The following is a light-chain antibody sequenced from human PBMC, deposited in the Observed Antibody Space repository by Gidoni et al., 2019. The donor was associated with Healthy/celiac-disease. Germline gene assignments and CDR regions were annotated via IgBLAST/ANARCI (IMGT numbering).Light chain of an antibody. V-gene: IGKV1-5*01. Sequence: DIQMTQSPSTLSASVGDRVTITCRASQSISSWLAWYQQKPGKAPKLLIYDASSFESGVPSRFSGSGSGTEFTLTISSLQPDDFATYYCQQYNSYSGTFXXXTKVEIK. CDR3: QQYNSYSGT. J-gene: IGKJ1*01. CDR1: QSISSW. CDR2: DAS.